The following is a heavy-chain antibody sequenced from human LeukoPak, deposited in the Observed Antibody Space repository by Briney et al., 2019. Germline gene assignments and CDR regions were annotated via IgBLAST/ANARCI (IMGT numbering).Heavy chain of an antibody. D-gene: IGHD4-17*01. CDR3: ATYGDSRAFDI. CDR2: VDDSGIT. V-gene: IGHV4-59*08. J-gene: IGHJ3*02. CDR1: GGSISSYY. Sequence: PSETLSLTCTVSGGSISSYYWSWIRQPPGKGLEWIGYVDDSGITNRNPSLKSRVTTSVDMSKNQFSLKLSSVTAADTAVYYCATYGDSRAFDIWGQGTLVTVSP.